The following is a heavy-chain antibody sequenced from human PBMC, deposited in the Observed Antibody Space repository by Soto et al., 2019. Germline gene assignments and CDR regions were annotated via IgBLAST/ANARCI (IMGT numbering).Heavy chain of an antibody. V-gene: IGHV4-30-2*01. CDR3: ARGRGSLVRNRSYYYGMDV. CDR1: GGSISSGGYS. CDR2: IYHSGST. J-gene: IGHJ6*02. D-gene: IGHD6-13*01. Sequence: QLQLQESGSGLVKPSQTLSLTCAVSGGSISSGGYSWSWIRQPPGKGLEWIGYIYHSGSTYYNPSLKSRVTISVDRSKNQFSLKLSSVTAADTAVYYCARGRGSLVRNRSYYYGMDVWGQGTTVTVSS.